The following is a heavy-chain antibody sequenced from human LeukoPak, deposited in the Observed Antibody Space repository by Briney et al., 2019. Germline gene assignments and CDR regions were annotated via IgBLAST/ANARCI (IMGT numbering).Heavy chain of an antibody. CDR2: ISGSGVTT. Sequence: PGGSLRLSCAASGFTFSSYAMSWVRQAPGKGLEWVSGISGSGVTTYYADSVKGRFTISRDNSKNTLYLQMNSLRAEDTAVYYCAKGRQARWLQSLFDYWGQGTLVTVSS. CDR1: GFTFSSYA. J-gene: IGHJ4*02. CDR3: AKGRQARWLQSLFDY. D-gene: IGHD5-24*01. V-gene: IGHV3-23*01.